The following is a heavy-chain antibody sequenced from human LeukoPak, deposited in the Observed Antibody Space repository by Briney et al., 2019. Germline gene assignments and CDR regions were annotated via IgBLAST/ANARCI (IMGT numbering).Heavy chain of an antibody. J-gene: IGHJ4*02. CDR2: INPNSGGT. Sequence: ASVKASCKASRYTFTGYYILWVRQAPGQGLEWMGWINPNSGGTNYAQKFQGRVTMTRDTSISTAYMELSSLRSDDTAVYYCTREDYWGQGTLVTVSS. CDR3: TREDY. V-gene: IGHV1-2*02. CDR1: RYTFTGYY.